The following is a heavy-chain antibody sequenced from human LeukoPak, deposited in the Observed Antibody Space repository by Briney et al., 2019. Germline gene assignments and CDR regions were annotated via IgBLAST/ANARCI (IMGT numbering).Heavy chain of an antibody. D-gene: IGHD3-10*01. CDR1: GFTLSSNY. J-gene: IGHJ4*02. CDR3: ARESGNYYGSGSYYV. V-gene: IGHV3-53*01. CDR2: IYSGGST. Sequence: GGSLRLSCAASGFTLSSNYISWVRQAPGKGLEWVSVIYSGGSTYYADSVKGRFTISRDNSKNTLYLQMNSLRAEDTAVYYCARESGNYYGSGSYYVWGQGTLVTVSS.